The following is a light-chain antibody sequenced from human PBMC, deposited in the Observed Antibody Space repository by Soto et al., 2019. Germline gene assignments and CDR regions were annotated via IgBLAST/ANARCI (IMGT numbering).Light chain of an antibody. J-gene: IGLJ1*01. CDR2: EVS. CDR3: SSYTGTSYV. Sequence: QSALTQPASVSGSPGQSITISCTGTSSDVGGYNSVSWYQHHPGKGPKLIIFEVSNRPSGVSNRFSASESGNTASLAISGLQTEDEADYYCSSYTGTSYVFGTGTKLTAL. CDR1: SSDVGGYNS. V-gene: IGLV2-14*01.